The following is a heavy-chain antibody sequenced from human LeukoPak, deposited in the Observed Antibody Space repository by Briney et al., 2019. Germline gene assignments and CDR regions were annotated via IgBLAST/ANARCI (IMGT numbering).Heavy chain of an antibody. V-gene: IGHV3-21*01. CDR3: ARDRTNYGSGSYYIPRAFDI. Sequence: GGSLRLSCAASGFTFSSCSMNWVRQAPGKGLEWVSSISSSSSYIYYADSVKGRFTISRDNAKNSLYLQMNSLRAEDTAVYYCARDRTNYGSGSYYIPRAFDIWGQGTVVTVSS. CDR2: ISSSSSYI. J-gene: IGHJ3*02. CDR1: GFTFSSCS. D-gene: IGHD3-10*01.